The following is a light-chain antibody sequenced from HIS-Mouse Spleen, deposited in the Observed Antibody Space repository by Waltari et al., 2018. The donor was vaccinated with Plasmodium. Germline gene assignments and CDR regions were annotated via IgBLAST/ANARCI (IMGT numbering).Light chain of an antibody. CDR1: ALPKNY. Sequence: SYELTQPPSVSVSPGQTARTTCSGDALPKNYAYWYQQKSGQAPVLVIYEDSKRPSGNPERFSGSSSGTMATLTISGAQVEDEADYYCYSTDSSGNHRVFGGGTKLTVL. J-gene: IGLJ3*02. CDR3: YSTDSSGNHRV. CDR2: EDS. V-gene: IGLV3-10*01.